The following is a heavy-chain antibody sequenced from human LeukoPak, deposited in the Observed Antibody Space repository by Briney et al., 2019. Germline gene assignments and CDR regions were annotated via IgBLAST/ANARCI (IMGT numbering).Heavy chain of an antibody. V-gene: IGHV4-39*07. D-gene: IGHD3-10*01. CDR2: IYYSGST. Sequence: SETLSLACTVSGGSISSSSYYWGWIRQPPGKGLEWIGSIYYSGSTYYNPSLKSRVTISVDTSKNQFSLKLSSVTAADTAVYYCARVGRMVRGVIPYYFDYWGQGTLVTVSS. CDR1: GGSISSSSYY. CDR3: ARVGRMVRGVIPYYFDY. J-gene: IGHJ4*02.